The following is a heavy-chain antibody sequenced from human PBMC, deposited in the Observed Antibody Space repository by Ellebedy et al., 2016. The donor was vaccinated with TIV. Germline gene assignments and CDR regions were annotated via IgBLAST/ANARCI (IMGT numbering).Heavy chain of an antibody. Sequence: PGGSLRLSCAASGFTFSSYVMSWVRQAPGQGLEWVSGISGSGGSTSYADSVKGRFTISRDNSKNTLYLQMNSQRAEDTAVYYCAKGQVGTYCSTHWGQGTLVTVSS. CDR3: AKGQVGTYCSTH. V-gene: IGHV3-23*01. J-gene: IGHJ4*02. D-gene: IGHD1-26*01. CDR2: ISGSGGST. CDR1: GFTFSSYV.